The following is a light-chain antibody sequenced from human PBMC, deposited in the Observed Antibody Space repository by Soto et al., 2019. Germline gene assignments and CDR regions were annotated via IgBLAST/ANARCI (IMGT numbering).Light chain of an antibody. Sequence: QAVVTQPPSASGPPGQGVTISCSGSSSNIEENSVTWYQGLPGAAPRLLIYNDYERPSGVPDRFSGSKSGTSASLAISGLQSEDEADYYCTAWDDGLNAWLFGGGTKLTVL. CDR2: NDY. V-gene: IGLV1-44*01. CDR1: SSNIEENS. CDR3: TAWDDGLNAWL. J-gene: IGLJ3*02.